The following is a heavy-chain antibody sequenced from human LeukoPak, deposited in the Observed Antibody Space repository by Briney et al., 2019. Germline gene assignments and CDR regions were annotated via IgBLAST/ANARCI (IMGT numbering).Heavy chain of an antibody. CDR2: TFFRSKRYN. D-gene: IGHD4-11*01. CDR3: ARKVNNWFDP. CDR1: MDSVSIDSAA. V-gene: IGHV6-1*01. J-gene: IGHJ5*02. Sequence: SQTLSLTCAISMDSVSIDSAAWKWVSQPASRGLDWLGRTFFRSKRYNDHAVSVKSQLNIRPDTPNNQIYLQLNSGTPECTAVYYCARKVNNWFDPWGQGTLVTVSS.